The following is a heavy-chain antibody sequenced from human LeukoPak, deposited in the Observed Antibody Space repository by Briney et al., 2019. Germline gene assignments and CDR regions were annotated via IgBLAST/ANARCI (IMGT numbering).Heavy chain of an antibody. CDR1: GFTFNSYW. CDR3: ARDHHDVLTGYYSNYYDYYYMDV. Sequence: GGSLRLSCVASGFTFNSYWMSWVRQAPGKGLEWVANIKEDGTEKYYVDSVRGRFTLSRDNAENSLYLQMSSLRAEDTAVYYCARDHHDVLTGYYSNYYDYYYMDVWGKGTTVTVSS. CDR2: IKEDGTEK. D-gene: IGHD3-9*01. V-gene: IGHV3-7*01. J-gene: IGHJ6*03.